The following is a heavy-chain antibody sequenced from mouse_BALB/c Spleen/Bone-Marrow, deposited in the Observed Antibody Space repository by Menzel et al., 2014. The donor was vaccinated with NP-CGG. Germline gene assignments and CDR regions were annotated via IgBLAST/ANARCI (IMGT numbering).Heavy chain of an antibody. V-gene: IGHV7-3*02. D-gene: IGHD2-14*01. CDR1: GCTFTDYY. J-gene: IGHJ1*01. Sequence: VILTVTGGGWVQPGVSLRVSCATPGCTFTDYYMTWVFQLPGKALDWLRFIRNKAKGFTTEFSGSVKGRFTISRVNCHNILYLQMNTLRAEDNATYCCARNIELGSYSYFHVWGPGSPVSVSS. CDR3: ARNIELGSYSYFHV. CDR2: IRNKAKGFTT.